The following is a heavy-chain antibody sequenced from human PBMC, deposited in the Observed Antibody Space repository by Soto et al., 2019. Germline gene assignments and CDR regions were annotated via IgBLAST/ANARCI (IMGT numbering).Heavy chain of an antibody. Sequence: KGSFKGSGYRLTVYYMHWGRKENGQGLEWMGWINPNSGCTNYAQKFQGRVTMTRDTSISTAYMELSRLRSDDTAVYYCATNMGSGSYYLGAIDYWGQATLVTVSS. V-gene: IGHV1-2*02. CDR2: INPNSGCT. J-gene: IGHJ4*02. CDR3: ATNMGSGSYYLGAIDY. D-gene: IGHD1-26*01. CDR1: GYRLTVYY.